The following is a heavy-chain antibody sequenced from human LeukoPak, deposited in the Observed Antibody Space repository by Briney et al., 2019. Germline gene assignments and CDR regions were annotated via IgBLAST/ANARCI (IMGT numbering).Heavy chain of an antibody. CDR3: ARHSAHSSTNDAFDI. CDR2: INPNSGGT. V-gene: IGHV1-2*02. D-gene: IGHD6-13*01. CDR1: GYTFTGYY. J-gene: IGHJ3*02. Sequence: ASVKVSCKASGYTFTGYYMHWVRQAPGQGLEWMGWINPNSGGTNYAQKFQGRVTMTRDMSISTAYMELSRLRSDDTAVYYCARHSAHSSTNDAFDIWGQGTMVTVSS.